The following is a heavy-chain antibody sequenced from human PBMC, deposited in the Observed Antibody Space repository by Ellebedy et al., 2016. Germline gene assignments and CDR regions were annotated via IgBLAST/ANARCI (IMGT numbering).Heavy chain of an antibody. CDR1: GFTFSNFF. D-gene: IGHD4-17*01. Sequence: GGSLRLSXAASGFTFSNFFMTWVRRAPGKGLEWVATISAGGETTYLADSVRGRFTVSRDNSKYILYLHMNNLRADDTAVYYCYYGHYSGSWGQGTLVTVSS. CDR3: YYGHYSGS. CDR2: ISAGGETT. J-gene: IGHJ4*02. V-gene: IGHV3-23*01.